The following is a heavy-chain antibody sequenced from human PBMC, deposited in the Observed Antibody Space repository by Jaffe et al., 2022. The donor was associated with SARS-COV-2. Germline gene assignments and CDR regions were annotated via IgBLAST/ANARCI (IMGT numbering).Heavy chain of an antibody. D-gene: IGHD4-17*01. CDR2: ITYDGSNI. V-gene: IGHV3-30*04. CDR3: AREFAVTTDAFDV. J-gene: IGHJ3*01. CDR1: GFSLSSYA. Sequence: QVQLVESGGGVVQPGRSLRLSCEASGFSLSSYAMFWVRQPPDKGLEWVAVITYDGSNIYYADSVKGRFTISRDNSKNTVFLQMNSLRTEDTAVYYCAREFAVTTDAFDVWGQGTKVTVSS.